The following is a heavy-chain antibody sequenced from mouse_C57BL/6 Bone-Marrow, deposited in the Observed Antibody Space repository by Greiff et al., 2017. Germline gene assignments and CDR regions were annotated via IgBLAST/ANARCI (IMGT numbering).Heavy chain of an antibody. CDR1: GFNIKDDY. J-gene: IGHJ2*01. Sequence: VQLKESGAELVRPGASVKLSCTASGFNIKDDYMHWVKQRPDQGLEWIGWIDPENGDTEYASKFQGKATITADTSSNTAYLQLSSLTSEDTAVYYCTTVVAHFDYWGQGTTLTVSS. CDR2: IDPENGDT. D-gene: IGHD1-1*01. CDR3: TTVVAHFDY. V-gene: IGHV14-4*01.